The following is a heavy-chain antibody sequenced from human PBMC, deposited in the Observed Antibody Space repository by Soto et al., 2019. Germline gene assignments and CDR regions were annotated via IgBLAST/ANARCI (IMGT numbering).Heavy chain of an antibody. J-gene: IGHJ6*03. Sequence: SETLSLTCTVSGGSTSSYSWSWIPQPPGNGLECIGDLYYTGSTNYNPSLKSRVTISIDTSKNQFSLKLSSVTAADTAMYYCARLGGDYYHYIDVWGKGTTVTVSS. CDR3: ARLGGDYYHYIDV. CDR2: LYYTGST. CDR1: GGSTSSYS. D-gene: IGHD3-10*01. V-gene: IGHV4-59*08.